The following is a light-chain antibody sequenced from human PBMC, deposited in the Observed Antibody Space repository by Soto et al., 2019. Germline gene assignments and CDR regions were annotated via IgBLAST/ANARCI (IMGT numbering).Light chain of an antibody. CDR2: GNH. J-gene: IGLJ3*02. Sequence: QSVLTQPPSASGTPGQRVTISCSGGGSNIGSNTANWYLQFPGAAPKLLIYGNHERPSGVSDRFSASKSGTSASLAISGLQSEDEAEYYCAAWDDSLSGWVFGGGTKLTVL. CDR3: AAWDDSLSGWV. CDR1: GSNIGSNT. V-gene: IGLV1-44*01.